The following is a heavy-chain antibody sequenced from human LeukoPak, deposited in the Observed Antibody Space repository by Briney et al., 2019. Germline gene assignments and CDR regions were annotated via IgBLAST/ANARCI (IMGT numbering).Heavy chain of an antibody. Sequence: GGSLRLSCAASGFTFSSYGMSWVCQAPGKGLECVSSISGSGGSTNHADSVKGRFTISRDNSKNTLYLQMNSLRAEDTAVYYCAKVWTAYSDDYFDYWGQGTLVTVSS. D-gene: IGHD3/OR15-3a*01. J-gene: IGHJ4*02. CDR1: GFTFSSYG. CDR2: ISGSGGST. CDR3: AKVWTAYSDDYFDY. V-gene: IGHV3-23*01.